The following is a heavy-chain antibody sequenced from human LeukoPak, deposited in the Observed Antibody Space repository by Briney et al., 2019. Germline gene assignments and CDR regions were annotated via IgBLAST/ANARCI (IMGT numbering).Heavy chain of an antibody. D-gene: IGHD3-10*01. V-gene: IGHV4-4*07. CDR1: GGSISSYY. Sequence: SETLSLTCTVSGGSISSYYWSWIRQPAGKGLEWIGRIYTSGSTNYNPSLKSRVTMSVDTSKNQFSLKLSSVTAADTAVYYCARSSGSYSYYYYYMDVWGKGTTVTVSS. CDR2: IYTSGST. J-gene: IGHJ6*03. CDR3: ARSSGSYSYYYYYMDV.